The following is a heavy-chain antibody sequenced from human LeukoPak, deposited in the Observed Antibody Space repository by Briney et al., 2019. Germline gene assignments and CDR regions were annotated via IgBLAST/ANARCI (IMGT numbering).Heavy chain of an antibody. V-gene: IGHV1-2*02. CDR3: ARRRWLQFSYYFDY. CDR2: INPNSGGT. Sequence: EASVKVSCKASGYTFTGYYMHWVRQAPGQGLEWMGWINPNSGGTNYAQKFQGRVTMTRDTSISTAYMELSRLRSDDTAVYYCARRRWLQFSYYFDYWGQGTLVTVSS. CDR1: GYTFTGYY. J-gene: IGHJ4*02. D-gene: IGHD5-12*01.